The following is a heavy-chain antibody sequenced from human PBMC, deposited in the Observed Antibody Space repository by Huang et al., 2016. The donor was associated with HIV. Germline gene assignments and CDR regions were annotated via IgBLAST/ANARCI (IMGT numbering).Heavy chain of an antibody. Sequence: EEHLVASGGGLVQPGGSLRLSCEASGFKFSNYWMPWVSQAPGKGRMWVSRIKIDGRTTDYADSVKGRFTISRDNAKNTLYLQMSSLTAEDTAIYYCARAGGFEIWGQGTVVTVSS. CDR2: IKIDGRTT. CDR1: GFKFSNYW. V-gene: IGHV3-74*01. CDR3: ARAGGFEI. J-gene: IGHJ3*02. D-gene: IGHD2-15*01.